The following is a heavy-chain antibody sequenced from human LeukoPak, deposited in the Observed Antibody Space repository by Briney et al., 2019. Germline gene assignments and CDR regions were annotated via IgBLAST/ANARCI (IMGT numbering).Heavy chain of an antibody. V-gene: IGHV4-31*03. Sequence: SQTLSLTCTVSGGSISSGGYYWSWIRQHPGTGLEWIGYIYYSGSTYYNPSLKSRVTISVDTSKNQFSLKLSSVTAADTAVYYCARQRITMVRGPVDWFDPWGQGTLVTVSS. CDR3: ARQRITMVRGPVDWFDP. D-gene: IGHD3-10*01. J-gene: IGHJ5*02. CDR2: IYYSGST. CDR1: GGSISSGGYY.